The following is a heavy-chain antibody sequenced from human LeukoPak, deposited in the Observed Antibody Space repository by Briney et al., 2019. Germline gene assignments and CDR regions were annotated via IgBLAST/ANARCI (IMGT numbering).Heavy chain of an antibody. CDR3: ARGRYRYCSSTSCYISDY. J-gene: IGHJ4*02. D-gene: IGHD2-2*02. CDR1: GFTFSNAW. CDR2: ISSSSSTI. Sequence: GGSLRLSCAASGFTFSNAWMSWVRQAPGKGLEWVSYISSSSSTIYYADSVKGRFTISRDNAKNSLYLQMNSLRAEDTAVYYCARGRYRYCSSTSCYISDYWGQGTLVTVSS. V-gene: IGHV3-48*01.